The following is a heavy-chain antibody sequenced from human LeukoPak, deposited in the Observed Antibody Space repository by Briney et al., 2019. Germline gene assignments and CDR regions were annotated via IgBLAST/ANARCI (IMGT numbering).Heavy chain of an antibody. CDR3: AKSRDSSGYYQL. CDR2: IWYGGSNK. CDR1: GFTFSSYG. Sequence: PGGSLRLSCAASGFTFSSYGMHWVRQAPGKGLEWVAVIWYGGSNKYYADSVKGRFTISRDNSKNTLYLQMNSLRAEDTAVYYCAKSRDSSGYYQLGGQGTLVTVSS. J-gene: IGHJ4*02. V-gene: IGHV3-33*06. D-gene: IGHD3-22*01.